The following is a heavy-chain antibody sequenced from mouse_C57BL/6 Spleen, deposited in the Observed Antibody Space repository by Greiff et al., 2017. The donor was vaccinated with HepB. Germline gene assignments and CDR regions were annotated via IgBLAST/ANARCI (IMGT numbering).Heavy chain of an antibody. J-gene: IGHJ2*01. D-gene: IGHD2-5*01. V-gene: IGHV1-53*01. CDR3: AKEDYSNFYFDY. CDR2: INPSNGGT. CDR1: GYTFTSYW. Sequence: VKLQQPGTELVKPGASVKLSCKASGYTFTSYWMHWVKQRPGQGLEWIGNINPSNGGTNYNEKFKSKATLTVDKSSSTAYMQLSSLTSEDSAVYYCAKEDYSNFYFDYWGQGTTLTVSS.